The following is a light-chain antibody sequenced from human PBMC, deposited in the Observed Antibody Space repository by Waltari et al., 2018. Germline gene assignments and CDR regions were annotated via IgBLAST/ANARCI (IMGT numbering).Light chain of an antibody. CDR1: QSVRGS. Sequence: EIVLTQSPGTLSLSPGERATLSCRASQSVRGSLAWYQQKAGQAPRLLIYGVSGRATGIPERFSGSGSGTDFSLTISRLEPEDFAVYYCQHYVRLPATFGQGTKVEIK. J-gene: IGKJ1*01. CDR3: QHYVRLPAT. V-gene: IGKV3-20*01. CDR2: GVS.